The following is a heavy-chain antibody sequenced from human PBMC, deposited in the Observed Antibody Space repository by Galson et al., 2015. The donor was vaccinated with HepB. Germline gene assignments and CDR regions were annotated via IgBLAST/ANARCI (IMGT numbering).Heavy chain of an antibody. J-gene: IGHJ3*02. D-gene: IGHD3-3*01. Sequence: SLRLSCAASGFTFSSYSMSWVRQAPGKGLEWVSAISGSGGSTYYADSVKGQFTISRDNGKNTLYLQMNRLRAEDTAVYYCARECIGWSENDALDIWGQGTMVTVSS. CDR3: ARECIGWSENDALDI. CDR2: ISGSGGST. V-gene: IGHV3-23*01. CDR1: GFTFSSYS.